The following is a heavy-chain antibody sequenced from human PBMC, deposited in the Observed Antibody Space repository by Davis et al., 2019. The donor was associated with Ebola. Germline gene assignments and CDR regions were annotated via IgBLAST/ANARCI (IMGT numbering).Heavy chain of an antibody. CDR1: GYRFTTYG. CDR3: ASLPDI. CDR2: INTNTGNP. J-gene: IGHJ3*02. Sequence: ASVKVSCKASGYRFTTYGMHWVRQAPGQGLEWMGWINTNTGNPTYAKGFTGRFVFSLDTSVSTAYLQISSLKAADTAVYYCASLPDIWGQGKMVTVSS. V-gene: IGHV7-4-1*02.